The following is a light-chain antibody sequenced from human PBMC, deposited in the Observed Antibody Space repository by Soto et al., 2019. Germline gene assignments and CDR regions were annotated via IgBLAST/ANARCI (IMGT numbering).Light chain of an antibody. CDR1: QSVSN. CDR2: GAS. Sequence: EIVLKQSPGTLSLSPGERATLSCRASQSVSNNQQKPGQAPRLLIYGASSRASGIPDRFSGSGSGTDFTLTISRLEPEDFAVYYCQQFGSPPRTFGQGTKVDIK. V-gene: IGKV3-20*01. CDR3: QQFGSPPRT. J-gene: IGKJ1*01.